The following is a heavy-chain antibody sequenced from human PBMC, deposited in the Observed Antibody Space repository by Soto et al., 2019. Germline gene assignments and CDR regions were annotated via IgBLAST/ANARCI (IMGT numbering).Heavy chain of an antibody. Sequence: ASVKVSSKASGGTFSSYAIRWVRQAPGQGREWMGGIIPIFGTANYAQKFQGRVTITADESTSTAYMELSSLRSEDTAVYYCARVRDGYNMDFDYWGQGTLVTVSS. CDR3: ARVRDGYNMDFDY. J-gene: IGHJ4*02. CDR2: IIPIFGTA. CDR1: GGTFSSYA. D-gene: IGHD5-12*01. V-gene: IGHV1-69*13.